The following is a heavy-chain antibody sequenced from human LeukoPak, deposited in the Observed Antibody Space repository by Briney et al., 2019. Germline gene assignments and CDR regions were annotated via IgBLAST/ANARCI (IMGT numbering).Heavy chain of an antibody. Sequence: GGSLRLSCVASGFSFPNFAMTWVRQAPGERLEWVSAIRGSGDRTSYADSLKGRFTISRDKSENTLYLQMNNLRAEDTAVYYCARDDAVDGGYLDYWGQGALVTVSS. CDR2: IRGSGDRT. CDR1: GFSFPNFA. V-gene: IGHV3-23*01. CDR3: ARDDAVDGGYLDY. J-gene: IGHJ4*02. D-gene: IGHD6-19*01.